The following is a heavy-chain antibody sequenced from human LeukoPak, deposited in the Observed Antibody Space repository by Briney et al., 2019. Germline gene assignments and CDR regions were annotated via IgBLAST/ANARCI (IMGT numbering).Heavy chain of an antibody. CDR2: ISSSSSYI. CDR3: ARSRGYYFDY. CDR1: GFAFSSYS. D-gene: IGHD5-24*01. J-gene: IGHJ4*02. V-gene: IGHV3-21*01. Sequence: GGSLRLSCAASGFAFSSYSMNWVRQAPGKGVEWVSSISSSSSYIYYADSVKGRFTISRDNAKNSLYLQMNSLRAEDTAVYYCARSRGYYFDYWGQGTLVTVSS.